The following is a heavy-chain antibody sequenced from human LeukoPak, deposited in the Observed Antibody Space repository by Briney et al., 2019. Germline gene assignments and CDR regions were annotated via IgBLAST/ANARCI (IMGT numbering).Heavy chain of an antibody. D-gene: IGHD4-11*01. Sequence: GESLKISCKGSGYSFTDYWIGWVRQMPGRGLEWMGIIYPDDSDTRYSPSFQGQVTISADKSSSTAYLQWSSLKASDTAMYYCARPLTTYDYEAFDIWGQGTMVTVSS. CDR2: IYPDDSDT. CDR3: ARPLTTYDYEAFDI. J-gene: IGHJ3*02. V-gene: IGHV5-51*01. CDR1: GYSFTDYW.